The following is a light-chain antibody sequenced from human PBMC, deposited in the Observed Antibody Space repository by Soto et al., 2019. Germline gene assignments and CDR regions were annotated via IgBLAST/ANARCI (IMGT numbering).Light chain of an antibody. CDR3: QQYNNWPIT. V-gene: IGKV3-15*01. Sequence: EIVMTQSPSTQSVSPGERATLSCRASQSVSSNLAWYQQKPGQAPRLLIYGASTRATGIPARFSGSGSGTEFTLTISSLQSEDFAVYYCQQYNNWPITFGQGTRLEI. CDR1: QSVSSN. CDR2: GAS. J-gene: IGKJ5*01.